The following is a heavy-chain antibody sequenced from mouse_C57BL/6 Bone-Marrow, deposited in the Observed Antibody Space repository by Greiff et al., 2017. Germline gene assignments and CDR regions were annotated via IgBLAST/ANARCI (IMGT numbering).Heavy chain of an antibody. V-gene: IGHV14-4*01. CDR3: TTYSPFAY. CDR2: IDPENGDT. Sequence: VQLQQSGAELVRPGASVKLSCTASGFNIKDDYMHWVKQRPEQGLEWIGWIDPENGDTEYASKFQGKAPITADTSSNTAYLQLSSLTSEDTAVYYCTTYSPFAYWGQGTLVTVSA. D-gene: IGHD3-1*01. CDR1: GFNIKDDY. J-gene: IGHJ3*01.